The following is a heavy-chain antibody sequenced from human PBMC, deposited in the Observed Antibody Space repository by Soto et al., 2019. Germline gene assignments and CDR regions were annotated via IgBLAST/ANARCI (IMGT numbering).Heavy chain of an antibody. CDR2: INPNSGGT. Sequence: QVQLVQSGAEVKKPGASVKVSCKASGYTFTGYYMHWVRQAPGQGLEWMGWINPNSGGTNYAQKFQGRVTITADESTSTAYMELSSLRSEDTAVYYCASFPHDTQDRSLDYWGQGTLVTVSS. V-gene: IGHV1-2*02. D-gene: IGHD1-1*01. J-gene: IGHJ4*02. CDR1: GYTFTGYY. CDR3: ASFPHDTQDRSLDY.